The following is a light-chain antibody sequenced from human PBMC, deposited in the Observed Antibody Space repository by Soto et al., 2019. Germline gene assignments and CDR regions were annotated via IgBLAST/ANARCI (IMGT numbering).Light chain of an antibody. V-gene: IGKV3-15*01. CDR1: QSISTN. J-gene: IGKJ1*01. CDR3: HENNNWPPWT. CDR2: GAS. Sequence: EVVMTQSPATLSVSPGDRATLSCRASQSISTNLAWYQQKPGQAPRLLIYGASTRATGIPARFSGSGSGTDFTLTISSLQSEDFAIYYCHENNNWPPWTFGQGTKVDIK.